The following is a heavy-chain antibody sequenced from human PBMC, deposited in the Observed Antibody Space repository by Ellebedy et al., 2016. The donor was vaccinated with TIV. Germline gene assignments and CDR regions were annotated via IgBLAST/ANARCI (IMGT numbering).Heavy chain of an antibody. J-gene: IGHJ4*02. CDR3: ATEGFGKWLGRKDY. CDR1: GYTLTELS. CDR2: FDPEDGET. V-gene: IGHV1-24*01. Sequence: ASVKVSCXVSGYTLTELSMHWVRQAPGKGLEWMGGFDPEDGETIYAQKFQGRVTMTEDTSTDTAYMELSSLRSEDTAVYYCATEGFGKWLGRKDYWGRGTLVTVSS. D-gene: IGHD3-22*01.